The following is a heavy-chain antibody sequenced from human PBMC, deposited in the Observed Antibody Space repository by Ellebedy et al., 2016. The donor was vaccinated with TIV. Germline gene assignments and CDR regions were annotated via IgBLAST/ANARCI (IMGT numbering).Heavy chain of an antibody. Sequence: GGSLRLSCAASGYTFTSYWMHWVRQAPDKGLEWVAHIWYDGSNKYYADSVKGRFTISRDNSKNTLFLQMNGLSVEDTAVYYCARVGSDNFGSGSYPPFDPWGQGTLVTVSS. CDR1: GYTFTSYW. CDR3: ARVGSDNFGSGSYPPFDP. J-gene: IGHJ5*02. CDR2: IWYDGSNK. D-gene: IGHD3-10*01. V-gene: IGHV3-33*08.